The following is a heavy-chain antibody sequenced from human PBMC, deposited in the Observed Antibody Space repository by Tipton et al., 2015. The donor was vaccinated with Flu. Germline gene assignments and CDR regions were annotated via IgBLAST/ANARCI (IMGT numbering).Heavy chain of an antibody. CDR1: GGSISSSSYY. D-gene: IGHD6-13*01. Sequence: TLSLTCTVSGGSISSSSYYWGWIRQPPGKGLEWIGSIYFSGNTYYNPSLQSRVTISVDTSKNQFSLKVSSVTAADTAVYYCARDPGSRMFDPWGQGTLVTVPS. J-gene: IGHJ5*02. CDR3: ARDPGSRMFDP. V-gene: IGHV4-39*07. CDR2: IYFSGNT.